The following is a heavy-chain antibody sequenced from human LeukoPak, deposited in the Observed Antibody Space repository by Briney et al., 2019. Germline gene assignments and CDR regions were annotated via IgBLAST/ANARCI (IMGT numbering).Heavy chain of an antibody. D-gene: IGHD2/OR15-2a*01. V-gene: IGHV4-38-2*02. CDR2: INHSGST. CDR3: ARHTFRRLIDY. CDR1: GYSISSGYY. J-gene: IGHJ4*02. Sequence: PSETLSLTCTVSGYSISSGYYWGWIRQPPGKGLEWIGEINHSGSTNYNPSLKSRVTISVDTSKNQFSLKLSSVTAADTAVYYCARHTFRRLIDYWGQGTLVTVSS.